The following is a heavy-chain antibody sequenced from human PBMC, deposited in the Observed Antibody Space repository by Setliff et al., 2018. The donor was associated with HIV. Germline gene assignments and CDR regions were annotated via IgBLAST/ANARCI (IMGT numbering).Heavy chain of an antibody. CDR1: GGPFSATA. CDR3: ARDLDWLFH. J-gene: IGHJ5*02. V-gene: IGHV1-69*13. Sequence: SVKVSCKASGGPFSATAMQWVRQARGQGLEWMGGIIPIFGTANYAQKFQGRVTITADESTSTAYMELSSLRSEDTAVYYCARDLDWLFHWGQGTLVTVSS. CDR2: IIPIFGTA.